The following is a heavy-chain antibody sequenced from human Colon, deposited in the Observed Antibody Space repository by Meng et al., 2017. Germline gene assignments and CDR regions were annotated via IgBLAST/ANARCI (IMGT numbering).Heavy chain of an antibody. CDR2: ISYDGSNK. Sequence: QVQLVGSGGGVVQPGRSLRLSCAASGFTFSSYAMHWVRQAPGKGLEWVAVISYDGSNKYYADSVKGRFTISRDNSKNTLYLQMNSLRAEDTAVYYCARDRYYYVGIDYWGQGTLVTVSS. D-gene: IGHD3-10*02. J-gene: IGHJ4*02. V-gene: IGHV3-30*01. CDR1: GFTFSSYA. CDR3: ARDRYYYVGIDY.